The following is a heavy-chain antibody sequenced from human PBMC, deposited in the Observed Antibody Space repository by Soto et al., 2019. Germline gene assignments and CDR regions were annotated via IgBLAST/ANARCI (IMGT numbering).Heavy chain of an antibody. CDR3: ARDHDYGDYFDY. CDR2: IYYSGST. V-gene: IGHV4-59*01. Sequence: QVQLQESGPGLVKPSETLSLTCTVSGGSISSYYWSWIRQPPGKGLEWIGYIYYSGSTNYNPSLKSRVTISADTSKNQFSLKLSSVTAADTAVYYCARDHDYGDYFDYWGQGTLVTVSS. CDR1: GGSISSYY. D-gene: IGHD4-17*01. J-gene: IGHJ4*02.